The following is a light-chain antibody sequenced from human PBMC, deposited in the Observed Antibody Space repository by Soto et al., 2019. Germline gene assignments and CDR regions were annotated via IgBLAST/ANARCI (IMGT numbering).Light chain of an antibody. CDR2: GNN. V-gene: IGLV1-40*01. CDR1: SSNIGAGYD. Sequence: SVLTQPPSVSGAPGQRVTVSCTGSSSNIGAGYDVHWYQQLPGTAPTLLIYGNNNRPSGVPDRFSGSKSGTSASLAITGLQAEDEADYYCQSYDSSLSAPYVFGTGTKVTVL. J-gene: IGLJ1*01. CDR3: QSYDSSLSAPYV.